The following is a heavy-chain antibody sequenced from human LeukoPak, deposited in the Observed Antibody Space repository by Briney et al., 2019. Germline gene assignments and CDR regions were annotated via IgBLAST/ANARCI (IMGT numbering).Heavy chain of an antibody. J-gene: IGHJ5*02. CDR2: IYTSGST. CDR1: GGSISSYY. V-gene: IGHV4-4*07. CDR3: ARGRIPYYDSSGRNWFDP. D-gene: IGHD3-22*01. Sequence: PSETLSLTCTVSGGSISSYYWSWIRQPAGKGLEWIGRIYTSGSTNYNPSLKSRVTISVDTSKNQFSLKLSSVTAADTAVYYCARGRIPYYDSSGRNWFDPWGQGTLVTVSS.